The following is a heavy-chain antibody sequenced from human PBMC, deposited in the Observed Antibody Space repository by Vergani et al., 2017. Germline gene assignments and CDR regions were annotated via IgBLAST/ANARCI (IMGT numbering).Heavy chain of an antibody. CDR3: AKDFTMVRGVPD. CDR2: ISGSGGST. CDR1: GFTFSRYA. J-gene: IGHJ4*02. Sequence: EVQLLESGGGLVQPGGSLRLSCAASGFTFSRYAMSWVRQAPGKGLEWVSAISGSGGSTYYADSVKGRFTISRDNSKNTLYLQMNSLRAEDTAVYYCAKDFTMVRGVPDWGQGTLVTVSS. V-gene: IGHV3-23*01. D-gene: IGHD3-10*01.